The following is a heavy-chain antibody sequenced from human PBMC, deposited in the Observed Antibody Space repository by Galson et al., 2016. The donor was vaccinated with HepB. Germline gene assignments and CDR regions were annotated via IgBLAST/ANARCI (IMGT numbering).Heavy chain of an antibody. D-gene: IGHD3-9*01. CDR1: GFTFSSYA. CDR3: AKSVLEYDILTGYYRRGADY. V-gene: IGHV3-23*01. CDR2: SGSGGPT. J-gene: IGHJ4*02. Sequence: SLRLSCAASGFTFSSYAMSWVRQAPGKGLEWVSSSGSGGPTYYADPVKGRFTISRDNSKNMLFLQMHSLRADDTAVYYCAKSVLEYDILTGYYRRGADYWGQGTLVTVSS.